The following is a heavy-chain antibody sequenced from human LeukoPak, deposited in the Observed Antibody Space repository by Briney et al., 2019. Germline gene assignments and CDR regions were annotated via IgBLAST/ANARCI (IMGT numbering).Heavy chain of an antibody. CDR3: ASGVLLWFGELLFHFDY. Sequence: ASVKVSCKASGYTFTSYGISWVRQAPGQGLEWMGWISAYNGNTNYAQKLQGRVTMTTDTSTSTAYMELRSLRPDDTAVYYCASGVLLWFGELLFHFDYWGQGTLVTVSS. CDR2: ISAYNGNT. V-gene: IGHV1-18*01. D-gene: IGHD3-10*01. CDR1: GYTFTSYG. J-gene: IGHJ4*02.